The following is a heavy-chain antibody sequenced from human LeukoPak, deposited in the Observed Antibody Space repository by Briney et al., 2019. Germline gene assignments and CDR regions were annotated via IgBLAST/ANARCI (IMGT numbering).Heavy chain of an antibody. CDR2: ISPAGDT. CDR3: ARGTRAGVWAFDI. V-gene: IGHV3-13*04. CDR1: GFTFSNYD. Sequence: PAGSLRLSCAASGFTFSNYDMHWVRQPTGKGLEWVSAISPAGDTYYSGSVKGRFTISRENAKNSLYLQMDSLRAGDTAVYYCARGTRAGVWAFDIWGQGTMVIVSS. D-gene: IGHD6-19*01. J-gene: IGHJ3*02.